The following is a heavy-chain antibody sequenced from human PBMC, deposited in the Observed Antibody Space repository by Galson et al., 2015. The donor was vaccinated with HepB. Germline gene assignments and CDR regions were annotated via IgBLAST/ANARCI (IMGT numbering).Heavy chain of an antibody. J-gene: IGHJ6*02. V-gene: IGHV4-61*01. D-gene: IGHD2-8*01. CDR3: VRDYCRNGVCSPDV. Sequence: TLSLTCTVSGGSVSSGIYYWNWIRQPPGKGLEWIGYIYYSGTTSYESSLKSRVTISIDTSKNQFSLNLSSVTAADTAVYYCVRDYCRNGVCSPDVWGQGTTVTVSS. CDR1: GGSVSSGIYY. CDR2: IYYSGTT.